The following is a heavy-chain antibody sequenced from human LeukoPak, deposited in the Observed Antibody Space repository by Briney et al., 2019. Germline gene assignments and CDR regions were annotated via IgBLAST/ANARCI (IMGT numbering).Heavy chain of an antibody. D-gene: IGHD7-27*01. J-gene: IGHJ5*02. CDR2: IYYSGST. CDR3: ARDALTGLYNWFDP. Sequence: SETLSLTCTVSGDSISSSNYYWGWIRQPPGKGLEWIGTIYYSGSTYYNPSLKSRVTISVDTSKNQFSLRLSSVTAADTAVYYCARDALTGLYNWFDPWGQGTLVTVSS. V-gene: IGHV4-39*07. CDR1: GDSISSSNYY.